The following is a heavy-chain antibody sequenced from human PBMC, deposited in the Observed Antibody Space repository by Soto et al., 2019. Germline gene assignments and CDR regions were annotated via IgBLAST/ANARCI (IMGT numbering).Heavy chain of an antibody. CDR3: ARHNSDILTGLGFDP. CDR2: IYYSGST. CDR1: GGSISSYY. V-gene: IGHV4-59*08. Sequence: PSETLSLTCTVSGGSISSYYWSWIRQPPGKGLEWIGYIYYSGSTNYNPSLKSRVTISVDTSKNQFSLKLSSVTAADTAVYYCARHNSDILTGLGFDPWGQGTLVTVSS. J-gene: IGHJ5*02. D-gene: IGHD3-9*01.